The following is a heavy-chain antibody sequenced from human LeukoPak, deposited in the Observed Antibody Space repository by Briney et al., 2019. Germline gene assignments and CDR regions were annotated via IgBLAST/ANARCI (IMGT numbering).Heavy chain of an antibody. D-gene: IGHD1-14*01. CDR1: GFTFSSYA. Sequence: PGRSLRLSCAASGFTFSSYAMHWVRQAPGKGLEWVAVISYDGSNKYYADSVKGRFTISRDNSKNTLYLQMNSLRAEDTAAYYCARGTTQSFDYWGQGTLVTVSS. CDR2: ISYDGSNK. V-gene: IGHV3-30-3*01. J-gene: IGHJ4*02. CDR3: ARGTTQSFDY.